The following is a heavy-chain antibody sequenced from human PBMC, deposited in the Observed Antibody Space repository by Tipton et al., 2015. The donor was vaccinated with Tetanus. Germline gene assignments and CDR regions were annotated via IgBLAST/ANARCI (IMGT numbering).Heavy chain of an antibody. D-gene: IGHD2-2*01. V-gene: IGHV3-74*01. CDR1: GFTSESHY. CDR2: INPDGRRT. J-gene: IGHJ3*01. Sequence: SLRLSCAASGFTSESHYMHWVRQTPGKGLVWISRINPDGRRTNYADSVKGRFTIPRDHAKNTVYLQMNSLRAEDTAVYYCARRSYCSSSRCFDAFDLWGQGTMVTVSS. CDR3: ARRSYCSSSRCFDAFDL.